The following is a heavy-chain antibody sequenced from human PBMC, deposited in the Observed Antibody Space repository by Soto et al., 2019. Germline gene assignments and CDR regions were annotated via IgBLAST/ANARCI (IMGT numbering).Heavy chain of an antibody. D-gene: IGHD5-18*01. CDR1: GCSFTSYW. Sequence: GESLKISCKGSGCSFTSYWISWVRQMPGKGLEWMGRIDPSDSYTNYSPSFQGHVTISADKSISTAYLQWSSLKASDTAMYYCARHGGYSYGYSRYYGMDVWGQGTTVTVSS. J-gene: IGHJ6*02. CDR2: IDPSDSYT. CDR3: ARHGGYSYGYSRYYGMDV. V-gene: IGHV5-10-1*01.